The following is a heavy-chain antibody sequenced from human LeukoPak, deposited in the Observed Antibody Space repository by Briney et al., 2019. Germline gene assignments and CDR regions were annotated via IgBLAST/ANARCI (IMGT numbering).Heavy chain of an antibody. Sequence: GGSLRLSCAASGFTFSSYAMSWVRRAPGKGLEWVSAISGSGGSTYYADSVKGRFTISRDNSKNTLYLQMNSLRAEDTAVYYCALSRSMIEYYFDYWGQGTLVTVSS. CDR2: ISGSGGST. CDR1: GFTFSSYA. CDR3: ALSRSMIEYYFDY. J-gene: IGHJ4*02. D-gene: IGHD3-22*01. V-gene: IGHV3-23*01.